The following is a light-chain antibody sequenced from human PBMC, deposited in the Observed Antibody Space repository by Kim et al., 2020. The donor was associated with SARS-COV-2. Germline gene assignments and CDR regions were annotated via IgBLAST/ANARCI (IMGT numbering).Light chain of an antibody. J-gene: IGKJ1*01. CDR3: QQRSKGPPGTWT. Sequence: EIVLTQSPATLSLSPGERATLSCRASQSISSSLAWYQQKPGQPPRLLMFDVSNRATGIPARFSASGSGTDFTLTISSLEPEDFAVYYCQQRSKGPPGTWTFGQGTKVDIK. CDR1: QSISSS. V-gene: IGKV3-11*01. CDR2: DVS.